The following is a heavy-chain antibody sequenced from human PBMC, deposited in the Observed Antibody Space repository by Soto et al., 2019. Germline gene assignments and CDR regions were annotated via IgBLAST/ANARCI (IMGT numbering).Heavy chain of an antibody. J-gene: IGHJ4*02. CDR3: ARDAQGVFLHY. Sequence: ASVKVSCKASGYIFTTYGISWVRQAPGQGLEWMGWISANNGNTYYAQKFQGRVTMNTDTSTSTAYMELRSLRSDDTAVYYCARDAQGVFLHYWGQGTLVTVSS. V-gene: IGHV1-18*01. CDR1: GYIFTTYG. D-gene: IGHD3-16*01. CDR2: ISANNGNT.